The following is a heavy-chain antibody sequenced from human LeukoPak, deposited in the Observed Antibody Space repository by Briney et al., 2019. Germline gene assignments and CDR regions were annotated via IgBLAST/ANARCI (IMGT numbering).Heavy chain of an antibody. J-gene: IGHJ5*02. D-gene: IGHD2-15*01. V-gene: IGHV3-64*01. CDR3: ARGCSGGRCYNH. CDR1: GFTFSDSS. CDR2: ISNNGGSP. Sequence: PGGSLRLSCAASGFTFSDSSMHWVRQAPGKGLEYVSAISNNGGSPYYANSVKGRFTISRDNSKNTLYLQMGSLRTEDMAVYYCARGCSGGRCYNHWGQGTLVTVSS.